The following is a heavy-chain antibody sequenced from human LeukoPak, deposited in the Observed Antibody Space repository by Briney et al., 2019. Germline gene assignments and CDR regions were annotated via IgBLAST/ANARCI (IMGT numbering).Heavy chain of an antibody. Sequence: PSETLSLTCTVSGGSISSSSDYWGWIRQPPGKGLEWIGSIYYSGSTYYNRSVRGRFTISVDTSKNQFSLKLSSVTAADTAVYYCASLGNSYSYGSAYYYYYMDVWGKGTTVTVSS. V-gene: IGHV4-39*01. CDR2: IYYSGST. CDR3: ASLGNSYSYGSAYYYYYMDV. CDR1: GGSISSSSDY. J-gene: IGHJ6*03. D-gene: IGHD5-18*01.